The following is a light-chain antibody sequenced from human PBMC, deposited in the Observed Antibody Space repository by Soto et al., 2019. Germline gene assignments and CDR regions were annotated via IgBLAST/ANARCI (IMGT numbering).Light chain of an antibody. CDR2: GDN. CDR3: AAWDDGLNGWV. Sequence: QSVLTQTPSASGTPGQRVSISCSGSSPNIGINTVNWYQQLPRTAPKLLIYGDNERHSGVPDRFSGSKSGTSASLAISGLQSEDEAYYYCAAWDDGLNGWVFGGGTKLTVL. V-gene: IGLV1-44*01. CDR1: SPNIGINT. J-gene: IGLJ3*02.